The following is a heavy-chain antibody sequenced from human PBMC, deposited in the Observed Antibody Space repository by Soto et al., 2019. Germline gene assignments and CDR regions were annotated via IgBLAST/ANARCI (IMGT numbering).Heavy chain of an antibody. CDR2: ISAYNGNT. CDR3: ARDGGRGGGIPARQVFGYYYYYGMDV. D-gene: IGHD6-6*01. Sequence: ASVKVSCKASGYTFTSYGISWVRQAPGQGLEWMGWISAYNGNTNYAQKLQGRVTMTTDTSTRTAYMELRSLRSDDTAVYYCARDGGRGGGIPARQVFGYYYYYGMDVWGEGTTVTVSP. J-gene: IGHJ6*04. V-gene: IGHV1-18*01. CDR1: GYTFTSYG.